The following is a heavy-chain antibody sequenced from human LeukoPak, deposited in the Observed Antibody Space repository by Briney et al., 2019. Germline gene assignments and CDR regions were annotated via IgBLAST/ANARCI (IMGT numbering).Heavy chain of an antibody. CDR3: ATSYSGYGPEFDY. D-gene: IGHD5-12*01. Sequence: SETLSLTCAVYGGSFSGYYWSWIRQPPGKGLEWIGEINHSGSTNYNPSLKSRVTISVDTSKNQFSLKLSSVTAADTAVYYCATSYSGYGPEFDYWGQGTLVTVSS. CDR1: GGSFSGYY. J-gene: IGHJ4*02. V-gene: IGHV4-34*01. CDR2: INHSGST.